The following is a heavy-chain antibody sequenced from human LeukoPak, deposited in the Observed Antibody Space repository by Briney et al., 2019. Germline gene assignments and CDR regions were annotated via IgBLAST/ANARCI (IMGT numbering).Heavy chain of an antibody. D-gene: IGHD1-26*01. CDR2: ISAYNGNT. CDR1: GYTFTSYG. CDR3: ASLVGAIDGDYFDY. Sequence: ASVKVSCKASGYTFTSYGISWVRQAPGQGLEWMGWISAYNGNTNYAQKLQGRVTMTTDTSTSTACMELRSLRSDDTAVYYCASLVGAIDGDYFDYWGQGTLVTVSS. V-gene: IGHV1-18*01. J-gene: IGHJ4*02.